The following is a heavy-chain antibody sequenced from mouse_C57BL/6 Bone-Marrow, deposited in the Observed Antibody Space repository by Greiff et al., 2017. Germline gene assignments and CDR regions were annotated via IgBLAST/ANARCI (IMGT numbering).Heavy chain of an antibody. CDR2: IYPGSGST. J-gene: IGHJ2*01. CDR3: ARRGRFITTALDY. V-gene: IGHV1-55*01. CDR1: GYTFTSYW. Sequence: QVQLQQPGAELVKPGASVKMSCKASGYTFTSYWITWVKQRPGQGLEWIGDIYPGSGSTNDNEKFKSKATLTVDTSSSTAYMPLSSLTSEDSAVYYCARRGRFITTALDYWGQGTTLTVSS. D-gene: IGHD1-1*01.